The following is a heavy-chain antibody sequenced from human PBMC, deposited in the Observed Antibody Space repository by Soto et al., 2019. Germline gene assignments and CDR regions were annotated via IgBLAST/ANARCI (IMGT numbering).Heavy chain of an antibody. CDR2: ISHDGSNK. J-gene: IGHJ6*02. D-gene: IGHD5-18*01. CDR1: GFTFSSYG. CDR3: AKTPRTAMVKSYYYYYGMDV. V-gene: IGHV3-30*18. Sequence: GGSLRLSCAASGFTFSSYGMHWVRQALGKGPEWVAVISHDGSNKYYADSVKGRFTISRDNSKNTLDLQMNSLRAEDTAVYYCAKTPRTAMVKSYYYYYGMDVWGQGTTVTVSS.